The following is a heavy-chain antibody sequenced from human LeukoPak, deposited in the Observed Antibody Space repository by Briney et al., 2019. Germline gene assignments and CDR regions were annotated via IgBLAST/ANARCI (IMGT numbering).Heavy chain of an antibody. CDR3: ARDGTSRHYDVVSY. CDR2: IKEDGSEK. Sequence: ETLSLTCAVYGGSFSGYYRSWVRQAPGKGLEWVANIKEDGSEKYYVDSVKGRFTISRDNAKNSLYLQMNSLRAEDTAVYYCARDGTSRHYDVVSYWGQGTLVTVSS. V-gene: IGHV3-7*01. CDR1: GGSFSGYY. D-gene: IGHD3-22*01. J-gene: IGHJ4*02.